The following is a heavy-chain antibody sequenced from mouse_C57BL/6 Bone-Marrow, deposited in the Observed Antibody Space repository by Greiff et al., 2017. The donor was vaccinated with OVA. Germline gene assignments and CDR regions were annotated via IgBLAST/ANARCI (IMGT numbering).Heavy chain of an antibody. CDR2: IDPENGDT. CDR3: ATSRYYGSSYAMDY. J-gene: IGHJ4*01. V-gene: IGHV14-4*01. D-gene: IGHD1-1*01. CDR1: GFNIKDDY. Sequence: VQLQQSGAELVRPGASVKLSCTASGFNIKDDYMHWVKQRPEQGLEWIGWIDPENGDTEYASKFQGKATITADTSSNTAYLQLSSLTSEDTAVYYCATSRYYGSSYAMDYWGQGTSVTVSS.